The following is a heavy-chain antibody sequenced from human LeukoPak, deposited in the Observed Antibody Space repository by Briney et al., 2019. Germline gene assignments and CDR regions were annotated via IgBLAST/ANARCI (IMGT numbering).Heavy chain of an antibody. CDR3: ARTLYIAAVPGGFDY. CDR1: GYTFTGHY. J-gene: IGHJ4*02. D-gene: IGHD6-13*01. V-gene: IGHV1-2*02. Sequence: ASVKISCKASGYTFTGHYLHWVRQAPGQGLEWMGWINPKNAGTNFAQRFQGRVTMTRDTSISTVYMELSRLRSDDTALYYCARTLYIAAVPGGFDYWGQGSLVTVSS. CDR2: INPKNAGT.